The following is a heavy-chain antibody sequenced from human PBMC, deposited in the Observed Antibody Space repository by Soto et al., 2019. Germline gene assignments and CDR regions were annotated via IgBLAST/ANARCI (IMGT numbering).Heavy chain of an antibody. D-gene: IGHD3-3*01. V-gene: IGHV3-74*01. J-gene: IGHJ6*03. Sequence: EVQLVESGGGLVQPGGSLRLSCAASGFTFSSYWMHWVRQAPGKGLVWVSRINSDGSSTSYADSVKGRFTISRDNTKNTLYLLMNSMRAEDTTVYYCARSGRFLESLLGGSDYYYMDVWGKGTTVTVSS. CDR1: GFTFSSYW. CDR3: ARSGRFLESLLGGSDYYYMDV. CDR2: INSDGSST.